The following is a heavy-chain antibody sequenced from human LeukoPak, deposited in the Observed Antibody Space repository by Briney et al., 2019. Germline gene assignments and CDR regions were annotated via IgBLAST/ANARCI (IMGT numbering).Heavy chain of an antibody. CDR3: ARGDWYSSSNNWFDP. CDR1: EFSVGSNY. J-gene: IGHJ5*02. Sequence: GGSLRLSCAASEFSVGSNYMTWVRQAPGKGLEWVSLIYSGGSTYYADSVKGRFTISRDNSKNTLYLQMNSLRAEDTAVYYCARGDWYSSSNNWFDPWGQGTLVTVSS. CDR2: IYSGGST. D-gene: IGHD6-6*01. V-gene: IGHV3-66*01.